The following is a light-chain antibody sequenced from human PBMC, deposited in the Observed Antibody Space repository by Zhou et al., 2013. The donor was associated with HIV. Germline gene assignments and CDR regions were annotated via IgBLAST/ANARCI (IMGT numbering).Light chain of an antibody. CDR3: QQYKSYPPT. CDR2: AAS. J-gene: IGKJ4*01. V-gene: IGKV1-16*02. Sequence: DVQMTQSPSSLSASVGDRVTITCRASQAISNSLAWFQQKPGKAPRSLIYAASRLQSGVPSKFSGSGSGTEFTLTISSLQPDDFATYYCQQYKSYPPTFGGGTKVEIK. CDR1: QAISNS.